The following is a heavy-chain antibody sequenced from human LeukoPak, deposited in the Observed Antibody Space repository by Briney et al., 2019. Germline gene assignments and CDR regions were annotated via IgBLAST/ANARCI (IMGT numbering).Heavy chain of an antibody. Sequence: PSETLSLTCSVSGGSIVRYYWSWIRQPPGKGLEWIGYIYYTGNTNYNPSLKSRLTISVDTSKNQFSLKLSSVTAADTAVYYCARHLAAGYFDLWGRGTLVTVSP. CDR1: GGSIVRYY. CDR2: IYYTGNT. D-gene: IGHD6-25*01. CDR3: ARHLAAGYFDL. V-gene: IGHV4-59*08. J-gene: IGHJ2*01.